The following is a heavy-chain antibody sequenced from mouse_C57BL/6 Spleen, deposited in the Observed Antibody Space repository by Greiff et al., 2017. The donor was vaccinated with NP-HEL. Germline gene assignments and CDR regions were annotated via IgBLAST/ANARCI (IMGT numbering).Heavy chain of an antibody. CDR1: GYTFTSYW. D-gene: IGHD1-1*01. CDR3: ARSRYYGSSLAWFAY. Sequence: VQLQQPGAELVMPGASVKLSCKASGYTFTSYWMHWVKQRPGQGLEWIGEIDPSDSYTNYNQKFKGKSTLTVDKSSSTAYMQLSSLTSEDSAVYYCARSRYYGSSLAWFAYWGQGTLVTVSA. CDR2: IDPSDSYT. V-gene: IGHV1-69*01. J-gene: IGHJ3*01.